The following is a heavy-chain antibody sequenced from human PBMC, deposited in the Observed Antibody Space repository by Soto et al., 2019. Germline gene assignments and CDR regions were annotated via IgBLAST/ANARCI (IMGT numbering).Heavy chain of an antibody. CDR1: GGSISRYF. J-gene: IGHJ5*02. V-gene: IGHV4-59*01. D-gene: IGHD2-21*01. CDR3: AHFSDLEWFDP. CDR2: IFYTGST. Sequence: QVQLQESGPGLVRPSETLSLTCTVSGGSISRYFWSWIRQSPGKGLDWIGYIFYTGSTTYNPSLTSRVTISRDTSKNQFSLKLSSLTAADTAVYYCAHFSDLEWFDPWGQGTLVTVSS.